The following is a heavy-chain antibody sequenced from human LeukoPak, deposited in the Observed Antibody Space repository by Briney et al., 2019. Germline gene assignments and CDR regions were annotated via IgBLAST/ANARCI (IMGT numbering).Heavy chain of an antibody. CDR3: ATAGYGGNGPRALWYMDV. CDR1: GFTFSSCW. CDR2: INSDGSST. Sequence: GGSLRLSCAASGFTFSSCWMHWVRQPPGKGLVWVSRINSDGSSTSYADSVKGRFSISRDNSKNTLYLQMNSLRAEDTAVYYCATAGYGGNGPRALWYMDVWGKGTTVTVSS. D-gene: IGHD4-23*01. J-gene: IGHJ6*03. V-gene: IGHV3-74*01.